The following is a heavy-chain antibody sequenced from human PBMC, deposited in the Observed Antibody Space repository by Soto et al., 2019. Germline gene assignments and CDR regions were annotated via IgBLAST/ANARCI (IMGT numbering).Heavy chain of an antibody. V-gene: IGHV3-53*04. CDR3: ARWKLMVRGVIIIDYYGMDV. Sequence: SLRLSCAASGFTVSSNYMSWVRQAPGKGLEWVSVIYSGGSTYYADSVKGRFTISRHNSKNTLYLQMNSLRAEDTAVYYCARWKLMVRGVIIIDYYGMDVWGQGTTVTVSS. CDR1: GFTVSSNY. J-gene: IGHJ6*02. CDR2: IYSGGST. D-gene: IGHD3-10*01.